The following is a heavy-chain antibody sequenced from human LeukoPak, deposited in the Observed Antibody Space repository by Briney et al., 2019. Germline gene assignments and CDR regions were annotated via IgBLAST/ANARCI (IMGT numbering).Heavy chain of an antibody. Sequence: GSLRLSCAASGFPFSSYSMSLVRQAPGKGVGWVSTISGNGGSTYYADSVKGRFTISRDNSKNTLYLQMNSLRAEDTAVYYCAKDRVGYCSSTSCLWPVDYWGQGTLVTVSS. J-gene: IGHJ4*02. V-gene: IGHV3-23*01. D-gene: IGHD2-2*01. CDR1: GFPFSSYS. CDR2: ISGNGGST. CDR3: AKDRVGYCSSTSCLWPVDY.